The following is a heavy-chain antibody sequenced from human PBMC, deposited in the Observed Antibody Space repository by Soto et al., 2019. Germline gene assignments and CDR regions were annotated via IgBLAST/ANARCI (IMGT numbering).Heavy chain of an antibody. D-gene: IGHD6-19*01. CDR2: IYLDDDK. Sequence: SGPTLVNPTQTLTLTCTFSSFSLSTSGVGVGWIRQSPGTALEWLACIYLDDDKRYNPSLKXLLTITNVTSQNLGVLIMTNMDSVDTGTYFCAHRLPGSATGWDTGIFDYWGQGTMVTVSS. CDR1: SFSLSTSGVG. J-gene: IGHJ4*02. V-gene: IGHV2-5*02. CDR3: AHRLPGSATGWDTGIFDY.